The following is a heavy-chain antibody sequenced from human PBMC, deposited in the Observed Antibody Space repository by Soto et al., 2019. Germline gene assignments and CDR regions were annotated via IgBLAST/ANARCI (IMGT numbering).Heavy chain of an antibody. D-gene: IGHD3-3*01. Sequence: QVQLQESGPGLVKPSETLSLTCTVSGGFVSSASYFWSWIRQPPGKEMEFIAYVYYTGTTKYSPSLKGRATISLDTSKNQFSLNLSSVTTADTAIYYCARRRVGDVPYWFDPWGQGILVTVS. V-gene: IGHV4-61*01. CDR2: VYYTGTT. CDR1: GGFVSSASYF. J-gene: IGHJ5*02. CDR3: ARRRVGDVPYWFDP.